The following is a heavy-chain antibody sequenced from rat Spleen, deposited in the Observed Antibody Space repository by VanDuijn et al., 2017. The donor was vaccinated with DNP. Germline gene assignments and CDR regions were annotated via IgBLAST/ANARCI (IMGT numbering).Heavy chain of an antibody. D-gene: IGHD4-2*01. V-gene: IGHV5S13*01. CDR1: GFTFSDYW. J-gene: IGHJ2*01. CDR3: ATQLAHY. CDR2: ISTSGTRT. Sequence: EVQLVESGGGLVQPGRSLKLSCTTSGFTFSDYWMDWVRQAPKEGLEWVAAISTSGTRTYYPDSVKGRFTISRDNAQNTLYLQMSKLGSEDTATYYCATQLAHYWGQGVMVTVSS.